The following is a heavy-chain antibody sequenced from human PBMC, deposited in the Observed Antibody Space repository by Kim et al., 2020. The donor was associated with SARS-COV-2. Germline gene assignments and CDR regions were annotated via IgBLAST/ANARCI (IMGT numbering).Heavy chain of an antibody. CDR3: ATNDLCCFDY. Sequence: GGSLRLSCAASGFTFSNSWMTWVRQAPGKGLEWVANIKKDGTDRYYVDSVKGRFTISRDNAKNSLYLQMNSLRAEDTAVYYCATNDLCCFDYWGQGTLVTVSS. CDR2: IKKDGTDR. J-gene: IGHJ4*02. CDR1: GFTFSNSW. D-gene: IGHD3-10*02. V-gene: IGHV3-7*03.